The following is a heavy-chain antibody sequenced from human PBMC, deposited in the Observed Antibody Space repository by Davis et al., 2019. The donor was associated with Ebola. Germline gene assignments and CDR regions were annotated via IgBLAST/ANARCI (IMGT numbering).Heavy chain of an antibody. CDR3: AKADYSWGNFDY. CDR2: INPNSGGT. Sequence: ASVKVSCKASGYTFTGYYMHWVRQAPGQGLEWMGWINPNSGGTNYAQKFQGRVTMTRDTSISTAYMELSRLRSDDTALYYCAKADYSWGNFDYWGQGVLVTVSS. V-gene: IGHV1-2*02. J-gene: IGHJ4*02. D-gene: IGHD4-11*01. CDR1: GYTFTGYY.